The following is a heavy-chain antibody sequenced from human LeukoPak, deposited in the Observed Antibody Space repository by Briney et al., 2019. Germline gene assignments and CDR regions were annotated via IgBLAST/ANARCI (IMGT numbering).Heavy chain of an antibody. Sequence: ASVKVSCKASGYTLTDYYLHWVRQAPGQGLKWMGWINPNSGATHYAQSFQARVTMTRDTSIASSYMELTGLESDDTAVYYCARVRRDWNYGIDYWGQGTLVTVSS. CDR1: GYTLTDYY. D-gene: IGHD1-7*01. V-gene: IGHV1-2*02. J-gene: IGHJ4*02. CDR2: INPNSGAT. CDR3: ARVRRDWNYGIDY.